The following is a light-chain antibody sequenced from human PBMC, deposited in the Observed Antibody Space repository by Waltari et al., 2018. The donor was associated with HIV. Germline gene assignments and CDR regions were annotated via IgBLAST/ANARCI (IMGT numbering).Light chain of an antibody. J-gene: IGLJ3*02. CDR2: AVS. V-gene: IGLV2-23*02. CDR1: SSAVGSYNL. CDR3: CSYAGSSTLV. Sequence: QSALTQPASVSGSPGQSITISCTGTSSAVGSYNLVSWYQQHPGKAPKLMIYAVSKRPSGVSNRFSGSKSGNTASLTISGLQAEDEADYYCCSYAGSSTLVFGGGTKLTVL.